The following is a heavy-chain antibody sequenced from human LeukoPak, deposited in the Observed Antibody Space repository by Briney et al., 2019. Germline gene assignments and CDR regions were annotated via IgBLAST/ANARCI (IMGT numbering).Heavy chain of an antibody. CDR3: ARLAYSSGWIDY. J-gene: IGHJ4*02. V-gene: IGHV4-30-4*08. CDR2: IYYSGST. Sequence: PSQTLSLTCTVSGGSISSGDYYWSWIRQPPGKGLEWIGYIYYSGSTYYNPSLKSRVTISVDTSKNQFSLKLSSVTAADTAVYYCARLAYSSGWIDYWGQGTLVTVSS. D-gene: IGHD6-19*01. CDR1: GGSISSGDYY.